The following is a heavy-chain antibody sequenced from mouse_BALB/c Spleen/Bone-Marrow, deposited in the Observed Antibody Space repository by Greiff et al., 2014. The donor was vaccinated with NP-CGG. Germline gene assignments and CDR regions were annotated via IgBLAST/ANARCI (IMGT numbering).Heavy chain of an antibody. CDR2: IWNSGNT. D-gene: IGHD1-1*01. V-gene: IGHV2-2*02. Sequence: QVQLQQSGPGLVQPSQSLFITCTVSGFSLTNYGVHWVRLSPGKGLEWLGVIWNSGNTNYNAAFISRLSINMDNSKSQVLFKMNSLQANDTAVYYCARNYEGVGAMDYWGQGTSVTVSS. CDR3: ARNYEGVGAMDY. J-gene: IGHJ4*01. CDR1: GFSLTNYG.